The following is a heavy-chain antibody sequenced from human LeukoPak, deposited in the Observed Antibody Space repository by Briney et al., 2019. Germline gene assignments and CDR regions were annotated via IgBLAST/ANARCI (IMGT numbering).Heavy chain of an antibody. Sequence: TFSSYGMSWVRQAPGKGLEWIGSIYYSGSTYYNPSLKSRVTISVDTSKNQFSLKLSSVTAADTAVYYCARGAAATYWGQGTLVTVSS. V-gene: IGHV4-39*07. CDR1: TFSSYG. J-gene: IGHJ4*02. CDR3: ARGAAATY. CDR2: IYYSGST. D-gene: IGHD6-13*01.